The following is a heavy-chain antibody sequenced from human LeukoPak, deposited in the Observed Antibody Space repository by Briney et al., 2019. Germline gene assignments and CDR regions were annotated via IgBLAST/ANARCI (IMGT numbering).Heavy chain of an antibody. CDR1: EFTFSIYE. J-gene: IGHJ4*02. V-gene: IGHV3-48*03. CDR2: ISSGGTTI. D-gene: IGHD6-19*01. CDR3: ARTSYSGGWYFFDY. Sequence: GGSLRLSCAASEFTFSIYEMNRVRQAPGKGLEWVSYISSGGTTIYYADSVKGRFTISRDNAKNSLYLQMNSLRAEDTAVYYCARTSYSGGWYFFDYWGQGTLVTVSS.